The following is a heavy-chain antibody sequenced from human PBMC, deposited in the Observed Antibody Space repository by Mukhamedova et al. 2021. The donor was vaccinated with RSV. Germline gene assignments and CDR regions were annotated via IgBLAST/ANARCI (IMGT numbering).Heavy chain of an antibody. Sequence: QWYQRRVTMTWDTSTSTVYMELSSLRSEDTAVYYCARIRDYYDSSGYYFDYWGQGTLVTVSS. D-gene: IGHD3-22*01. J-gene: IGHJ4*02. V-gene: IGHV1-46*01. CDR3: ARIRDYYDSSGYYFDY.